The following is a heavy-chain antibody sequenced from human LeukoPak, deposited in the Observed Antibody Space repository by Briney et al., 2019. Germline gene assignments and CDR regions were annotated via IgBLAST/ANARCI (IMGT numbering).Heavy chain of an antibody. J-gene: IGHJ4*02. CDR3: ARALRICSSTSCQQRWLQSLYFDY. V-gene: IGHV1-2*02. CDR1: GYTFAGYY. CDR2: INPNSGGT. Sequence: GASVKVSCKASGYTFAGYYMHWVRQAPGQGLEWMGWINPNSGGTNYAQKFQGRVTMTRDTSISTAYMELSRLRSDDTAVYYCARALRICSSTSCQQRWLQSLYFDYWGQGTLVTVSS. D-gene: IGHD2-2*01.